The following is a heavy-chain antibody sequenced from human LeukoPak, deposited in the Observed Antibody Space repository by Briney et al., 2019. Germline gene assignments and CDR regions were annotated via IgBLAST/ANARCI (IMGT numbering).Heavy chain of an antibody. Sequence: GGSLRLSCAASGFTFSDYAMSWVRQAPGKGLEWVSSISGSGGTTYYADSVTGRLTISRDNSKNTLYLQMNSLRAEDTAVYYCAKDKKRFCSSTSCSVSYFDYWGQGTLVTVSS. CDR1: GFTFSDYA. CDR3: AKDKKRFCSSTSCSVSYFDY. J-gene: IGHJ4*02. V-gene: IGHV3-23*01. D-gene: IGHD2-2*01. CDR2: ISGSGGTT.